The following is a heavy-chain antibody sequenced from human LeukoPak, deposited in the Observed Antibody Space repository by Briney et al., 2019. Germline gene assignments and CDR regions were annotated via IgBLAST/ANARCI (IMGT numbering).Heavy chain of an antibody. CDR1: AFTFSGYS. Sequence: GGSLRLSCPASAFTFSGYSMNWVRQAPGKGREGVSSISSSSTYIYYADSVKGRFTISRDNAKNSLYVQMNSLRAEDTAAYYCARPARAYCGGDCPIDYWGQGTLVTVSS. V-gene: IGHV3-21*01. CDR2: ISSSSTYI. D-gene: IGHD2-21*01. J-gene: IGHJ4*02. CDR3: ARPARAYCGGDCPIDY.